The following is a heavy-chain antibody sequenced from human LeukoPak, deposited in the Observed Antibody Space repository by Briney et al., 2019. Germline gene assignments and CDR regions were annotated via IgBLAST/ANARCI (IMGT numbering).Heavy chain of an antibody. Sequence: PGGSLRLSCAASGFTFSSYGMHWVRQAPGKGLEWVAVISYDGSNKYYADSVKGRFTISRDNAKNSLYLQMNSLRAEDTAVYYCARAKMFYYEGGTYYHAFDIWGQGTMVTVSS. J-gene: IGHJ3*02. D-gene: IGHD3-22*01. CDR2: ISYDGSNK. CDR1: GFTFSSYG. V-gene: IGHV3-30*03. CDR3: ARAKMFYYEGGTYYHAFDI.